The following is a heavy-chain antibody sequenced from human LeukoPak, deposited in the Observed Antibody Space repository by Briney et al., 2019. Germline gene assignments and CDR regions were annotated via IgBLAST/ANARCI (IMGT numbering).Heavy chain of an antibody. J-gene: IGHJ4*02. V-gene: IGHV4-30-2*01. D-gene: IGHD4-23*01. CDR3: ARVTTVVTPNFDY. Sequence: PSQTLSLTCTVSGGSISSGGYYWSWIRQPPGKGLEWIGYIYHSGSTYYNPSLKSRVTISVDRSKNQFSLKLSSVTAADTAVYYCARVTTVVTPNFDYWGQGTLVTVSS. CDR2: IYHSGST. CDR1: GGSISSGGYY.